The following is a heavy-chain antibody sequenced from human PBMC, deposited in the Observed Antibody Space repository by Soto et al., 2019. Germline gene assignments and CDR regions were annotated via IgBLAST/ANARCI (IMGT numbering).Heavy chain of an antibody. Sequence: EVQLLESGGGLVQPGGSLRLSCAASGFTFSSYAMSWVRQAPGKVLEWVSAISGSGGSTYYADSVKGRFTISRDNSKNTLYLQMNSLRAEATVVYYCAKSLAMWGSYPKVFDYWGQGTLVTVSS. V-gene: IGHV3-23*01. CDR3: AKSLAMWGSYPKVFDY. CDR1: GFTFSSYA. CDR2: ISGSGGST. D-gene: IGHD1-26*01. J-gene: IGHJ4*02.